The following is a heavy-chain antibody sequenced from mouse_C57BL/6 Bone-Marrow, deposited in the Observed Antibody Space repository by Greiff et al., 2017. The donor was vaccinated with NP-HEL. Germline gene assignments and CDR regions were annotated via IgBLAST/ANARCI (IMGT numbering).Heavy chain of an antibody. J-gene: IGHJ4*01. CDR2: IWSDGST. Sequence: QVQLQQSGPGLVAPSQSLSITCTVSGFSLTSYGVHWVRQPPGKGLEWLVVIWSDGSTTYNSALKSRLSISKDNSKSQVFLKMNSLQTDDTAMYYCARHGHHYGSSPYAMDYWGQGTSVTVSS. CDR3: ARHGHHYGSSPYAMDY. CDR1: GFSLTSYG. V-gene: IGHV2-6-1*01. D-gene: IGHD1-1*01.